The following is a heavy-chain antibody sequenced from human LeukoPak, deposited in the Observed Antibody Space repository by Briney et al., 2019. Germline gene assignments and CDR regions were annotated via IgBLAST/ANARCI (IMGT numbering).Heavy chain of an antibody. J-gene: IGHJ4*02. V-gene: IGHV4-39*01. CDR2: IYYTGST. D-gene: IGHD6-19*01. CDR1: GDSISTSSYY. Sequence: PSETPSLTCTVSGDSISTSSYYWGWIRQPPGKGLEWIGSIYYTGSTFYNPSLKSRVTISVDTSKNQFSLKLSSVTAADTAVYYCARHYNSGWYFDYWGQGTLVTVSS. CDR3: ARHYNSGWYFDY.